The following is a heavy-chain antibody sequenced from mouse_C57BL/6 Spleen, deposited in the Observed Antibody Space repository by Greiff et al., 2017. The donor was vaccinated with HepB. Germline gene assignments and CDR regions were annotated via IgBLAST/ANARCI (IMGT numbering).Heavy chain of an antibody. J-gene: IGHJ2*01. CDR1: GYTFTSYW. CDR2: IDPSDSYT. CDR3: ARSGVTTYFDY. V-gene: IGHV1-69*01. Sequence: QVQLQQPGAELVMPGASVKLSCKASGYTFTSYWMHWVKQRPGQGLEWIGEIDPSDSYTNYNQKFKGKSTLTVDKSSSTAYMQLISLTSEDSAVYYCARSGVTTYFDYWGQGTTLTVSS. D-gene: IGHD2-5*01.